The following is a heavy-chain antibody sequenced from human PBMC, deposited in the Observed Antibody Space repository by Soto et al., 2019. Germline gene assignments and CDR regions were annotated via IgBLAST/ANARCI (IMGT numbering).Heavy chain of an antibody. J-gene: IGHJ4*01. CDR2: ISGNSGKT. CDR3: AKLGFVLMELYYYHQ. Sequence: GGSLRLSCTASGFTFSSYAMNWVRQAPGKELEWVSTISGNSGKTNYAESVKGRFSISRDNSKNTVHLQLDSLRAEDTAVYFCAKLGFVLMELYYYHQWGHGTLVTVSS. CDR1: GFTFSSYA. V-gene: IGHV3-23*01. D-gene: IGHD2-8*01.